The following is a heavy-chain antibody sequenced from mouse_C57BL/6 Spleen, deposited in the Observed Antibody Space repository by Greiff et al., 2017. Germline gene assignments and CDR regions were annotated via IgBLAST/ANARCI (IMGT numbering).Heavy chain of an antibody. CDR2: INPSGCYT. D-gene: IGHD1-1*01. V-gene: IGHV1-7*01. Sequence: QVKLQQSGAELAKPGASVKMSCKASGYTFTSYWMYWVKQRPGQGLEWIGYINPSGCYTKYNQKFKDKATLTADKSSSTAYMQLSSLTYEDSSVYYCARASDCSSHKFWFAYWGQGTLVTVSA. J-gene: IGHJ3*01. CDR1: GYTFTSYW. CDR3: ARASDCSSHKFWFAY.